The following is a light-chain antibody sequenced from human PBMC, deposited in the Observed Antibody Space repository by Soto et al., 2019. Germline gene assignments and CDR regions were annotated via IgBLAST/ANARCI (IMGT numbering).Light chain of an antibody. CDR1: SSNIGAHYD. Sequence: QSVLTQPPSVSGAPGQRVTISCTGSSSNIGAHYDVHWYQQLPGTAPKLLIYGNSNRPSGVPDRFSGSKSGTSASLAITGLQAEDAADYYCQSYENSMSVYVFGTGTKVTVL. V-gene: IGLV1-40*01. J-gene: IGLJ1*01. CDR3: QSYENSMSVYV. CDR2: GNS.